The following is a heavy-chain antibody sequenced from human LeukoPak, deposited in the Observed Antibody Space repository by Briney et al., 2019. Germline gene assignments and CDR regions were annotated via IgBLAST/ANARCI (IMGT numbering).Heavy chain of an antibody. J-gene: IGHJ4*02. CDR3: AKAQRTDYYGSGTRV. CDR2: IKQDGSEK. V-gene: IGHV3-7*01. Sequence: GGSLRLSCATSGFTFTTYWMKWVRQAPGKGLEWVANIKQDGSEKYYVDSVKGRYTISRDNAKNSLYLQMNSLRAEDTAVYYCAKAQRTDYYGSGTRVWGQGTLVIVSS. D-gene: IGHD3-10*01. CDR1: GFTFTTYW.